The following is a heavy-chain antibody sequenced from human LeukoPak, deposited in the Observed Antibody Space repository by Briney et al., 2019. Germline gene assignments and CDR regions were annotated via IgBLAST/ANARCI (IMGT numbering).Heavy chain of an antibody. J-gene: IGHJ4*02. CDR1: GGTFSSYA. D-gene: IGHD5-24*01. CDR2: IIPILGIA. V-gene: IGHV1-69*04. Sequence: GSSVKVSCKASGGTFSSYAISWVRQAPGQGLEWMGRIIPILGIANYAQKFQGRVTMTRDTSMSTVYMELSSLRSEDTAVYYCARDISRDGYNSDYWGQGTLVTVSS. CDR3: ARDISRDGYNSDY.